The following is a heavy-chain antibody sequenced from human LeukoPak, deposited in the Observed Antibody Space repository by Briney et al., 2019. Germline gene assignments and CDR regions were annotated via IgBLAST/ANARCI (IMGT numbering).Heavy chain of an antibody. V-gene: IGHV3-30-3*01. CDR3: ASPTVWQLVFDY. J-gene: IGHJ4*02. CDR2: ISYDESQK. CDR1: GFTLSSFT. Sequence: GGSLRLSCAASGFTLSSFTMHWVRHNPGKGLEWVAVISYDESQKWYADSVEGRFTISRDIAKNSLYLQMNSLRAEDTAVYYCASPTVWQLVFDYWGQGTLVTVSS. D-gene: IGHD6-6*01.